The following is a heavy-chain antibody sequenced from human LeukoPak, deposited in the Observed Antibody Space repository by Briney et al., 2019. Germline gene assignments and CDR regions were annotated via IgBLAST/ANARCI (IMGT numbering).Heavy chain of an antibody. CDR3: ARAIAAAGEGWFDP. D-gene: IGHD6-13*01. CDR2: IYHSGST. V-gene: IGHV4-38-2*02. CDR1: GYSISSGYY. Sequence: SETLSLTCTVSGYSISSGYYWGWIRQPPGKGLEWIGSIYHSGSTYNNPSLKSRVTISVDTSKNQFSLKLSSVTAADTAVYYCARAIAAAGEGWFDPWGQGTLVTVSS. J-gene: IGHJ5*02.